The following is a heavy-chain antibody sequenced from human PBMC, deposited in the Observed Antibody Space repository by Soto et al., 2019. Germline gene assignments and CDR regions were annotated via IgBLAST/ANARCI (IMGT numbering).Heavy chain of an antibody. CDR3: AKKGLGSLATYCNYGDCHYAFDL. CDR1: GVTFTNYA. V-gene: IGHV3-23*01. Sequence: EVQLLESGGGLVQPGGSLRLSCAASGVTFTNYAMSWVRQAPVKGLEWVSTVSGGGDGTYYADSVKGRFSTSRDNSRNTVYLQMNSLRAEDTAVYYCAKKGLGSLATYCNYGDCHYAFDLWGQGTIVTVSS. D-gene: IGHD2-21*02. J-gene: IGHJ3*01. CDR2: VSGGGDGT.